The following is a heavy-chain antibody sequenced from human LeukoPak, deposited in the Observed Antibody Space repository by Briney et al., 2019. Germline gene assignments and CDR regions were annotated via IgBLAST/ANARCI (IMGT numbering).Heavy chain of an antibody. CDR3: TRGNNWGDHRYFGMDV. CDR2: TYLRSNWYS. Sequence: SQTLSLTCAISGDSVSNNNAAWNWIRQSPSRGLEWLGRTYLRSNWYSDYAVSVKGRISINPDTSKNQFSLQLDSVTPDDTAVYYCTRGNNWGDHRYFGMDVWGQGTTVTVSS. CDR1: GDSVSNNNAA. J-gene: IGHJ6*02. D-gene: IGHD7-27*01. V-gene: IGHV6-1*01.